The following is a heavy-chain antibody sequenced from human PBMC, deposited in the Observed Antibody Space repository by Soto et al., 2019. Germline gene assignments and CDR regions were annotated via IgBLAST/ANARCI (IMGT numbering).Heavy chain of an antibody. Sequence: SETLSLTCTVSGGSVSGYYWSWIRQSPGKGLEWIGYINHSGSTNYNPSLKSRVTISVDTSKNQFSLKLSSVTAADTAVYYCARGIGRYFVYGMDVWGQGTTVTVSS. CDR1: GGSVSGYY. J-gene: IGHJ6*02. V-gene: IGHV4-34*01. D-gene: IGHD3-9*01. CDR3: ARGIGRYFVYGMDV. CDR2: INHSGST.